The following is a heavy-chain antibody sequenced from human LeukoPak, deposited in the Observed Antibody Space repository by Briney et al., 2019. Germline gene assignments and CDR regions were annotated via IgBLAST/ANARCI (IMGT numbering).Heavy chain of an antibody. CDR1: GFTFSSYS. CDR2: IISSSSYI. D-gene: IGHD3-22*01. V-gene: IGHV3-21*01. J-gene: IGHJ3*02. CDR3: ARLKVAVYDISGYDAFDI. Sequence: GGSLRLSCAASGFTFSSYSMNWVRQAPGKWLEWVSSIISSSSYIYYADSVKGRFTISRDNAKNSLYLQMNSLRAEDTAVYYCARLKVAVYDISGYDAFDIWGQGTMVTVSS.